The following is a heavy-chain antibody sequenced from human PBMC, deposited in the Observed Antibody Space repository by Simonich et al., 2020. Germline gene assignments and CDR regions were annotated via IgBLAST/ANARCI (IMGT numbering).Heavy chain of an antibody. D-gene: IGHD1-1*01. V-gene: IGHV3-53*01. CDR1: GFTVSSHY. J-gene: IGHJ4*02. CDR2: IYSGGNT. Sequence: EVQLVESGGGLFQPGGSLRLSCAASGFTVSSHYMSWVRQAPGKGRGWVSGIYSGGNTYYADSVKGRFTISRDNSKNTLYLQINSLRAEDTAVYYCARWTATGYYFDYWGQGTLVTVSS. CDR3: ARWTATGYYFDY.